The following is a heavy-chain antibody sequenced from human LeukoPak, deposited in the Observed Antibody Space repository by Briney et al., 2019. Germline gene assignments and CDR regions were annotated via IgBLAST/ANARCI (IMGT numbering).Heavy chain of an antibody. CDR3: ARGQVGVGRLSTFGVVHPTWFDP. CDR2: MNPNNGNT. J-gene: IGHJ5*02. D-gene: IGHD3-3*01. CDR1: GYTFTSYD. V-gene: IGHV1-8*01. Sequence: GASVKVSCRASGYTFTSYDISWVRQAPGQGLEWMGWMNPNNGNTGYAQKFKDRVILTRNTSTKTAYMELSSLRFEDTAVYYCARGQVGVGRLSTFGVVHPTWFDPWGQGTLVTVSS.